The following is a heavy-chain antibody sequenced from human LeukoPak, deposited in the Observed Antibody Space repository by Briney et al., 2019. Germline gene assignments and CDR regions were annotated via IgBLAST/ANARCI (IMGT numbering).Heavy chain of an antibody. V-gene: IGHV3-21*01. J-gene: IGHJ4*02. D-gene: IGHD3-22*01. Sequence: GGSLRLSWAASGFTFSSYSMNWVRQAPGKGLEGVSSISSSSSYIYYADSAKGRFTISRDNAKNSLYLQMNSLRAEDTAVYYCARELYDSSGKDYWGQGTLVTVSS. CDR1: GFTFSSYS. CDR3: ARELYDSSGKDY. CDR2: ISSSSSYI.